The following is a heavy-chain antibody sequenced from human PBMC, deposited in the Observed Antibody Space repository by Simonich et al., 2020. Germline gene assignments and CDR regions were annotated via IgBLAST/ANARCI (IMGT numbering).Heavy chain of an antibody. CDR1: GGSFSGYY. Sequence: QVQLQQWGAGLLKPSETLSLTCAVYGGSFSGYYWSWIRQPPGKGLEWIGEIKHSVSTNYNPSLKRRVTITVDTSKNQFTLKLSAVTAAYTAVYYWARGKSWKNAFDIWGQGTMVTVSS. CDR2: IKHSVST. D-gene: IGHD1-1*01. J-gene: IGHJ3*02. CDR3: ARGKSWKNAFDI. V-gene: IGHV4-34*01.